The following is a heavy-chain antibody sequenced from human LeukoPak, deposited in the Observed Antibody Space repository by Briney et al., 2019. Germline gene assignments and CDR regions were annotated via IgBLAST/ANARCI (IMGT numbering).Heavy chain of an antibody. J-gene: IGHJ5*02. Sequence: GGSLRLSCAASGFTFSSYSMNWVRQAPGKGLEWVSSISSSSSYIYYADSVKGRFTISRDNAKNPLYLQMNSLRAEDTAVYYCARRRVGAANWFDPWGQGTLVTVSS. CDR3: ARRRVGAANWFDP. CDR2: ISSSSSYI. CDR1: GFTFSSYS. D-gene: IGHD1-26*01. V-gene: IGHV3-21*01.